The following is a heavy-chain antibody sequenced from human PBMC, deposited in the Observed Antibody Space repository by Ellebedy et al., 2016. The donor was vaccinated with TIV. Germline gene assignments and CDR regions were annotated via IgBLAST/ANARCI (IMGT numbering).Heavy chain of an antibody. J-gene: IGHJ6*02. CDR2: ISAYNGNT. CDR1: GYTFTSYY. Sequence: AASVKVSCKASGYTFTSYYMHWVRQAPGQGLEWMGWISAYNGNTNYAQKLQGRVTMTTDTSTSTAYMELRSLRSDDTAVYYCARDEIPFPRLTYYYYYGMDVWGQGTTVTVSS. V-gene: IGHV1-18*04. D-gene: IGHD1-1*01. CDR3: ARDEIPFPRLTYYYYYGMDV.